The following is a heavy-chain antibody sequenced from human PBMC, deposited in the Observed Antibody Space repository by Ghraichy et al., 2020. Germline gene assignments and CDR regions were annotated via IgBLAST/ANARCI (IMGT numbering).Heavy chain of an antibody. CDR2: INSDGSST. CDR3: ARDFYAGYGSGSYVDY. Sequence: GGSLRLSCAASGFTFSRYWMHWVRQAPGKGLVWVSRINSDGSSTSYADSVKGRFTISRDNAKNTLYLQMNSLRAEDTAVYYCARDFYAGYGSGSYVDYWGQGTLVTGSS. V-gene: IGHV3-74*01. CDR1: GFTFSRYW. D-gene: IGHD3-10*01. J-gene: IGHJ4*01.